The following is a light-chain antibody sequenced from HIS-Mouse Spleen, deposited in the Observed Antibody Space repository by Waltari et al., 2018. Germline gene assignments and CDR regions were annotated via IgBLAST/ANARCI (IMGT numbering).Light chain of an antibody. V-gene: IGLV3-10*01. Sequence: SYELTQPPSVSVSPGQTARITCSGDALPKKYAYWYQQKSGQAPVLVIYEDSKRRSGIPERFSGSSSGTMATLTISGDQVEDEADYYCYSTDSSGNHRVFGGGTKLTVL. J-gene: IGLJ2*01. CDR2: EDS. CDR3: YSTDSSGNHRV. CDR1: ALPKKY.